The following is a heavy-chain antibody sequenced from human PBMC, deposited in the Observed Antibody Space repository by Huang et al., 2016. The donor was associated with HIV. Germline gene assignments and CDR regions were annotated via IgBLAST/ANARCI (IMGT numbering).Heavy chain of an antibody. Sequence: QLQLQESGPGLVKPSETLSLTCTVSGGSIRSDNDYWGWLRQPPGKGLEWIGSIYYRGRTYDIPAVKSRVTITVDTSKNQLSLKMRSVTAADTAVYYCARLPGSITMIRGVITDPYWGQGTLVTVSS. CDR2: IYYRGRT. D-gene: IGHD3-10*01. J-gene: IGHJ4*02. V-gene: IGHV4-39*01. CDR3: ARLPGSITMIRGVITDPY. CDR1: GGSIRSDNDY.